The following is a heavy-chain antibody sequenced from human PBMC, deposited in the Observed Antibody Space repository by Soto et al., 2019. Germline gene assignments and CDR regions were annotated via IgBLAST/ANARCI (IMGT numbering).Heavy chain of an antibody. Sequence: EVKLVESGGGWVQPGRSLSLSCAASGFTFDVYAMHWVQQAPGKGLELVSGINYNSGSVGYADSVKGRFTISRDNAKNSLHLQMNRLRAEDTAVYYCAKDISLRGWVYLVVEYWGQGTLVTFSP. D-gene: IGHD6-13*01. CDR2: INYNSGSV. CDR3: AKDISLRGWVYLVVEY. V-gene: IGHV3-9*01. CDR1: GFTFDVYA. J-gene: IGHJ4*02.